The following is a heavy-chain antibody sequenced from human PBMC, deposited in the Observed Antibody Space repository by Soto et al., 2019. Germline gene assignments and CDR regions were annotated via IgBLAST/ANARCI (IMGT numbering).Heavy chain of an antibody. J-gene: IGHJ6*02. D-gene: IGHD3-9*01. V-gene: IGHV3-13*01. Sequence: TGGSLRLSCAASGFTFSSYDMHWVRQATGKGLEWVSAIGTAGDTYYPGSVKGRFTISRENAKNSLYLQMNSLRAEDTAVYYCARRPLREFLTGYYPQPYYYYYGMDVWGQGTTVTVSS. CDR3: ARRPLREFLTGYYPQPYYYYYGMDV. CDR1: GFTFSSYD. CDR2: IGTAGDT.